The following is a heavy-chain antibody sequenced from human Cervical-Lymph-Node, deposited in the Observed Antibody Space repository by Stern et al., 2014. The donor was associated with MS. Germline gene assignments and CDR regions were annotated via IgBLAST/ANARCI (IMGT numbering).Heavy chain of an antibody. CDR2: ISYEGRNT. J-gene: IGHJ4*02. D-gene: IGHD6-19*01. Sequence: HVQLVESGGGVVQPGRSLGLSCVASGFTFSNPGLHWVRQAPGKGLERGGGISYEGRNTYYADSVKGRFTISRDNSKNTLYLQMTSLRAEDTAGFYCARDFSSSAWHYFDYWGQGTLVTVSS. CDR3: ARDFSSSAWHYFDY. CDR1: GFTFSNPG. V-gene: IGHV3-33*05.